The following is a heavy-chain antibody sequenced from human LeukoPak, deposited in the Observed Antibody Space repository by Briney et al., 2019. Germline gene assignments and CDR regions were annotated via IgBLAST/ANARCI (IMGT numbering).Heavy chain of an antibody. J-gene: IGHJ4*02. D-gene: IGHD2-15*01. CDR3: ARLWSTDCSGGSCPHQPNY. CDR1: GGSISSSSYY. V-gene: IGHV4-39*01. CDR2: IYYSGST. Sequence: SETLSLTCTVSGGSISSSSYYWGWIRQPPGKGLEWIGSIYYSGSTYYNPSLKSRVIIFVDTSKNQFSLNLRFVIAADTAVYYCARLWSTDCSGGSCPHQPNYWGQGTLVTVSS.